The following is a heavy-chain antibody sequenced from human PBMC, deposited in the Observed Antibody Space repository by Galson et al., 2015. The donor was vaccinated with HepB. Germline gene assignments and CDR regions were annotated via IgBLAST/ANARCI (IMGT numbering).Heavy chain of an antibody. CDR2: IIPLSGTL. CDR1: GVTFSSYA. Sequence: SVKVSCKASGVTFSSYAISWVRQAPGQGLEWMGGIIPLSGTLNYAQKFQARVTITADESTSTAYMELSSLRSADTALYYCARVAPYGDYIFTDAFDIWGQGTMVTVSS. V-gene: IGHV1-69*13. J-gene: IGHJ3*02. D-gene: IGHD4-17*01. CDR3: ARVAPYGDYIFTDAFDI.